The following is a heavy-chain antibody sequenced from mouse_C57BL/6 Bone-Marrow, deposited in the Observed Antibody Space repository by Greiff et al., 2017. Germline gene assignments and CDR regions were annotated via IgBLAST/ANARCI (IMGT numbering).Heavy chain of an antibody. CDR3: ATYYSNLGFAY. D-gene: IGHD2-5*01. J-gene: IGHJ3*01. Sequence: EVQLQQSGPELVKPGASVKIPCKASGYTFTDYNMDWVKQSHGKSLEWIGDINPNNGGTISNQKFKGKATLTVAKSSSPAYMELRSLTSEDTAVYYCATYYSNLGFAYWGQGTLVTVSA. V-gene: IGHV1-18*01. CDR2: INPNNGGT. CDR1: GYTFTDYN.